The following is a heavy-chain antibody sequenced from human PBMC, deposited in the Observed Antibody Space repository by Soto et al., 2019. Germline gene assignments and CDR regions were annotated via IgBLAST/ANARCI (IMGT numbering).Heavy chain of an antibody. J-gene: IGHJ4*02. V-gene: IGHV4-31*04. CDR3: ALALGPTTGLDY. D-gene: IGHD1-26*01. Sequence: QVRLQESGPGLVKPSQTLSQTCTVSGASITSGHYYWTWIRQLPGKVLDWIGSIYNSDTTHYNPSPTSRLTISIDTAANQLSLKLSSVTAADPAIYYCALALGPTTGLDYWGQGTLITVSA. CDR2: IYNSDTT. CDR1: GASITSGHYY.